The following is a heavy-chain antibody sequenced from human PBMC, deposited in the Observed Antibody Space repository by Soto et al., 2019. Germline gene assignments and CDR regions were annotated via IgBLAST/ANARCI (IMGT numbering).Heavy chain of an antibody. J-gene: IGHJ2*01. CDR1: GGSISSYY. CDR3: ARRPGIAAAGTLWYFDL. CDR2: IYYSGST. V-gene: IGHV4-59*01. D-gene: IGHD6-13*01. Sequence: QVQLQESGPGRVKPSETLSLTCTVSGGSISSYYWSWIRQPPGKGLEWIGYIYYSGSTNYNPSLKSRVTISVDTSKNQFSLKLSSVTAADTAVYYCARRPGIAAAGTLWYFDLWGRGTLVTVSS.